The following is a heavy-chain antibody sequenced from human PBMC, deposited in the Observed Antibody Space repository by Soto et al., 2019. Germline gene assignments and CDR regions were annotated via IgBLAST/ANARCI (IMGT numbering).Heavy chain of an antibody. Sequence: SETLCLTCAVYGGSFSCYYWSWIRQPPGKGLEWIGEINHSGSTNYNPSLKSRVTISVDTSKNQFSLKLSSVTAADTAVYYCARAPTSDYYYMDVWGKGTTVTVSS. CDR2: INHSGST. CDR3: ARAPTSDYYYMDV. J-gene: IGHJ6*03. V-gene: IGHV4-34*01. D-gene: IGHD1-26*01. CDR1: GGSFSCYY.